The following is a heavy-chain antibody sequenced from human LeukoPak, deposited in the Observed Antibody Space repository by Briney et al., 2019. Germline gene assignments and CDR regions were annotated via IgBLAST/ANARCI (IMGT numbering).Heavy chain of an antibody. CDR3: ARHEYYYDSSGYYYYFDY. CDR2: IYPGDFDT. Sequence: GESLKISCKGSGYSFTSYWIGWVRQMPGKGLEWMGIIYPGDFDTRYSPSFQGQVTISADKSISTAYLQWSSLKASDTAMYYCARHEYYYDSSGYYYYFDYWGQGTLVTVSS. D-gene: IGHD3-22*01. J-gene: IGHJ4*02. CDR1: GYSFTSYW. V-gene: IGHV5-51*01.